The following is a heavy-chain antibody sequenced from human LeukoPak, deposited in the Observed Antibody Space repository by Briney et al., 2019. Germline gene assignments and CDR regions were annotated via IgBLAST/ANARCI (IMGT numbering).Heavy chain of an antibody. D-gene: IGHD2-21*02. CDR1: GFTFSSYW. Sequence: GGSLRLSCAASGFTFSSYWMSWVRQAPGKGLEWVSAISGSSNTIYYADSVKGRFTISRDNAKNSLYLQMNSLRAEDTAVYYCARDRGDWLPRDIDYWGQGTLVTVSS. CDR3: ARDRGDWLPRDIDY. J-gene: IGHJ4*02. CDR2: ISGSSNTI. V-gene: IGHV3-48*01.